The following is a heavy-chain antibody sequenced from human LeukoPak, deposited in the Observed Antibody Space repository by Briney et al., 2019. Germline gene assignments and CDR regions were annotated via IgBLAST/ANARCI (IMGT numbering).Heavy chain of an antibody. CDR1: GFTFSSYG. CDR3: AKDASIAAFDY. Sequence: GGSLRLSCAASGFTFSSYGMHWVRQAPGKGPEWVAVISYDGSNKYYADSVKGRFTISRDNSKNTLYLQMNSLRAEDTAVYYCAKDASIAAFDYWGQGTLSPSPQ. CDR2: ISYDGSNK. D-gene: IGHD6-6*01. J-gene: IGHJ4*02. V-gene: IGHV3-30*18.